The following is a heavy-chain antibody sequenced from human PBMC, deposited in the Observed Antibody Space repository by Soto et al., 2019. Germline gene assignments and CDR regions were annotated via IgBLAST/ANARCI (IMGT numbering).Heavy chain of an antibody. CDR1: GGTFNTYA. CDR3: AREVQVHTPAFVY. D-gene: IGHD3-10*01. V-gene: IGHV1-69*19. Sequence: QVQLVQSGAEMKKPGSSVKVSCQSSGGTFNTYAMNWVRQAPGQGPEWMGDISPMFGAANYAPKFQGRVTITADESAGTSYMHLSSLTSDDTALYFCAREVQVHTPAFVYWGQGTLVTVSS. CDR2: ISPMFGAA. J-gene: IGHJ4*02.